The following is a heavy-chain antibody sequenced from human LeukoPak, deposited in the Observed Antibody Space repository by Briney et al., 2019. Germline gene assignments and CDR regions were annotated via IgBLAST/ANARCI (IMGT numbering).Heavy chain of an antibody. J-gene: IGHJ6*02. CDR3: ARGHSMDV. Sequence: GGSLRLSCVASGFTFDFYTMDWLRQAPGKGLEWVSYITLSSTTIYYADSVKGRFTISRDNAKNSLYLQVNSLRDEDTAVYYCARGHSMDVWGQGTTVTVSS. CDR1: GFTFDFYT. V-gene: IGHV3-48*02. CDR2: ITLSSTTI.